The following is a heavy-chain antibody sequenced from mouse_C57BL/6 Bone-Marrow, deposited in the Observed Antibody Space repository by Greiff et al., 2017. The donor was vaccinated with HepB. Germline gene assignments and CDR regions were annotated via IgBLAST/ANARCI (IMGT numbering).Heavy chain of an antibody. Sequence: EVQLQESGAELVRPGASVKLSCTASGFNIKDDYMHWVKQRPEQGLEWIGWIDPENGDTEYASKFQGKATITADTSSNTAYLQLSSLTSEDTAVYYCTGGYYGSSYEGYWGQGTTLTVSS. CDR1: GFNIKDDY. V-gene: IGHV14-4*01. CDR2: IDPENGDT. D-gene: IGHD1-1*01. J-gene: IGHJ2*01. CDR3: TGGYYGSSYEGY.